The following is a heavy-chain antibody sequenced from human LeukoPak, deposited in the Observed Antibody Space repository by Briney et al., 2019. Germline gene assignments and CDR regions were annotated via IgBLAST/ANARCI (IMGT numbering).Heavy chain of an antibody. CDR1: GYSFTSYW. Sequence: GESLKISCKGSGYSFTSYWIGWVRQVPGKGLEWMGIIYPGDSDTRYSPSFQGQVTTSADKSISTAYLQWSSLKASDTAMYYCARLGEGLYSGSYLNYYYYYMDVWGKGTTVTVSS. CDR2: IYPGDSDT. J-gene: IGHJ6*03. V-gene: IGHV5-51*01. CDR3: ARLGEGLYSGSYLNYYYYYMDV. D-gene: IGHD1-26*01.